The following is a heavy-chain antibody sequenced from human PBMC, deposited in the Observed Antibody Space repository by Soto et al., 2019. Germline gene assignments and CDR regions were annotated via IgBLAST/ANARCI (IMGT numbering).Heavy chain of an antibody. D-gene: IGHD2-21*01. CDR2: IYYSGST. V-gene: IGHV4-39*01. CDR3: ARLHIDTIDY. Sequence: QLQLQESGPGLVKPSETLSLTCTVSGGSISSSSYYWGWIRQPPGKGLEWIGSIYYSGSTYYNPSLKXXVXIXXDTSKNQFSLKLSSVTAADTAVYYCARLHIDTIDYWGQGTLVTVSS. J-gene: IGHJ4*02. CDR1: GGSISSSSYY.